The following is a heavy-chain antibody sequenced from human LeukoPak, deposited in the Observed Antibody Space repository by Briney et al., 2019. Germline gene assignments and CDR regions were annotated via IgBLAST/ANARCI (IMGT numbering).Heavy chain of an antibody. J-gene: IGHJ4*02. Sequence: SEALSLTCTVSGGSISSYYWSWIRQRPGKGLEWIGYIYYSGSTNYNPSLKSRVTISVDTSKNQFSLKLSSVTAADTAVYYCARAPPYRYFDYWGQGTLVTVSS. V-gene: IGHV4-59*01. CDR2: IYYSGST. CDR1: GGSISSYY. D-gene: IGHD1-14*01. CDR3: ARAPPYRYFDY.